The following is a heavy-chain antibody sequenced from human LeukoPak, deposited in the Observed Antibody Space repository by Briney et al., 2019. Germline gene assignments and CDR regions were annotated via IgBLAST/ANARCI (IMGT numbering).Heavy chain of an antibody. CDR1: GFTFSSYE. D-gene: IGHD3-22*01. V-gene: IGHV3-48*03. CDR2: ISSSGSTI. J-gene: IGHJ4*02. CDR3: ARVGSYYDSSGYYSTTSYYFDY. Sequence: GGSLRLSCAASGFTFSSYEMNWVRQAPGKGLEWVSYISSSGSTIYYADSVKGRFTISRENDKNSLYLQMNSLRAEDTAVYYCARVGSYYDSSGYYSTTSYYFDYWGQGTLVTVSS.